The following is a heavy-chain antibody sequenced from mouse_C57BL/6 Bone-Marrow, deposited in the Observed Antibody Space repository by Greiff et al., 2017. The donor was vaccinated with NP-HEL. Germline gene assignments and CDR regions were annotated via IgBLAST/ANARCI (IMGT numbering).Heavy chain of an antibody. Sequence: QVQLKESGADLAKPGASVKLSCKASGYTFTSYWMHWVKQRPGQGLEWIGYINPSSGYTKYNQKFKDKATLTADKSSRPDYMQLSSLTYEDSAVYYCARFHGNYVRYYAMDYWGQGTSVTVSS. V-gene: IGHV1-7*01. J-gene: IGHJ4*01. CDR2: INPSSGYT. D-gene: IGHD2-1*01. CDR1: GYTFTSYW. CDR3: ARFHGNYVRYYAMDY.